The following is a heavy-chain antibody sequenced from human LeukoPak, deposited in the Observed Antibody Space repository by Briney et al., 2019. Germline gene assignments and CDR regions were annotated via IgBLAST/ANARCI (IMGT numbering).Heavy chain of an antibody. J-gene: IGHJ3*02. CDR3: VKESGFMVAPNSAFDI. Sequence: GGSLRLSCSASGFTFNSYPVHWVRQAPGKGLEYVSGISRNGGSTYYADSVKGRFTISSDNSKNTLYLQMSSLRAEDTAVYYCVKESGFMVAPNSAFDIWGQGTMVTVSS. CDR2: ISRNGGST. V-gene: IGHV3-64D*06. D-gene: IGHD4/OR15-4a*01. CDR1: GFTFNSYP.